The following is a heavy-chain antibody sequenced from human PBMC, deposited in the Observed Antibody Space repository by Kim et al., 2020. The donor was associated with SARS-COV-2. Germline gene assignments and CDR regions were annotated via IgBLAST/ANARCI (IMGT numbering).Heavy chain of an antibody. Sequence: SETLSLTCTVSGGSISSSSYYWGWIRQPPGKGLEWIGSIYYSGSTYYNPSLKSRVTISVDTSKNQFSLKLSSVTAADTAVYYCARLAIEDEMATTHFDYWGQGTLVTVSS. CDR1: GGSISSSSYY. J-gene: IGHJ4*02. CDR2: IYYSGST. V-gene: IGHV4-39*01. CDR3: ARLAIEDEMATTHFDY. D-gene: IGHD5-12*01.